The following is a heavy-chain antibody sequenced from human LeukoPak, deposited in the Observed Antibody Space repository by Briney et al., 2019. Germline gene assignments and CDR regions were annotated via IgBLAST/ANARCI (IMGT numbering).Heavy chain of an antibody. CDR1: GGSISSGGYY. V-gene: IGHV4-31*03. CDR3: ASLGVPAAIPYFDY. CDR2: IYYSGST. J-gene: IGHJ4*02. D-gene: IGHD2-2*01. Sequence: SETLSLTCTVSGGSISSGGYYWSWIRQHPGKGLEWIGYIYYSGSTYYNPSLKSRVTISVDTSKNQFSLKLSSVTAADTAVYYCASLGVPAAIPYFDYWGQGTLVTVSS.